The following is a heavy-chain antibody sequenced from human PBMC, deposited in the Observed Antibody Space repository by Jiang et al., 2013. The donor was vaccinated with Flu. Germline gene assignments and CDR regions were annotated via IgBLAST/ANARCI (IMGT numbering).Heavy chain of an antibody. V-gene: IGHV3-7*04. D-gene: IGHD3-10*01. CDR1: GFTFSTYY. CDR3: ARGVSWVRFLDS. J-gene: IGHJ4*02. Sequence: QPGGSLRLSCVVSGFTFSTYYMTWVRQAPGKGLEWVADIKEDGTERYYVDSVKGRFTISTDDAKNSLYLQMDSLRDDDTAVYFCARGVSWVRFLDSWGQGTLVTVSS. CDR2: IKEDGTER.